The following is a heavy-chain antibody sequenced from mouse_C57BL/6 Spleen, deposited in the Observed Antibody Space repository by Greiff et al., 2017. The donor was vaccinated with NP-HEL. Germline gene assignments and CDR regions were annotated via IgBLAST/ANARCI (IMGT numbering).Heavy chain of an antibody. J-gene: IGHJ3*01. CDR2: ISSGGSYT. D-gene: IGHD1-1*01. CDR1: GFTFSSYG. V-gene: IGHV5-6*01. CDR3: AIQSYGSSWFAY. Sequence: EVHLVESGGDLVKPGGSLKLSCAASGFTFSSYGMSWVRQTPDKRLEWVATISSGGSYTYYPDSVKGRFTISRDNAKNTLYLQMSSLKSEDTAMYYCAIQSYGSSWFAYWGQGTLVTVSA.